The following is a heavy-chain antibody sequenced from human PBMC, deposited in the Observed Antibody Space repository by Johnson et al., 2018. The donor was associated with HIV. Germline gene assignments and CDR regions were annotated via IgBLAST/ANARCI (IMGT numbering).Heavy chain of an antibody. CDR1: GFTLSKYA. J-gene: IGHJ3*02. CDR3: ARERARQELGLDGAFDI. CDR2: ISFDGSNK. Sequence: QVQLVESGGGVVQPGRSLRLSCAASGFTLSKYAMHWVRRAPGKWLEWVAVISFDGSNKYNADSVKGRFIISRDNSQNTLSLQMHSLRAEDTAVYYCARERARQELGLDGAFDIWGQGTTVSVS. V-gene: IGHV3-30*04. D-gene: IGHD6-13*01.